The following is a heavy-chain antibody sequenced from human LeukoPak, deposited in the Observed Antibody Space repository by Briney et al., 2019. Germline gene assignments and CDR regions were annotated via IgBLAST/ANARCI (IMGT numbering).Heavy chain of an antibody. CDR3: ARDEFGAFDI. CDR1: GGSISSYY. V-gene: IGHV4-59*01. Sequence: PSETLSLTCTVSGGSISSYYWSWIRQPPGKGLEWIGYIYYSGSTNYNPSLKCRVTISVDTSKNQFSLKLSSVTAADTAVYYCARDEFGAFDIWGQGTMVTVSS. CDR2: IYYSGST. D-gene: IGHD3-10*01. J-gene: IGHJ3*02.